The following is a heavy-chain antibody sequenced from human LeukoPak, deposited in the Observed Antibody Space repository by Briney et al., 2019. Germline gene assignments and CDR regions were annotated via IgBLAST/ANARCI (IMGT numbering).Heavy chain of an antibody. D-gene: IGHD3-22*01. CDR1: GGSISSYY. CDR2: IYYSGST. CDR3: TTYYYDSSGYYRHDY. V-gene: IGHV4-59*04. J-gene: IGHJ4*02. Sequence: PSETLSLTCIVSGGSISSYYWSWIRQPPGKGLEWIGSIYYSGSTYYNPSLKSRVTISVDTSKNQFSLKLSSVTAADTAVYYCTTYYYDSSGYYRHDYWGQGTLVTVSS.